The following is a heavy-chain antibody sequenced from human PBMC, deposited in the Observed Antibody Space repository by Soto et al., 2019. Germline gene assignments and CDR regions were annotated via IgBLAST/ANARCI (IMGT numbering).Heavy chain of an antibody. Sequence: QVHLVQSGAEVKRPGSSVRVSCRASGGTFYTYAFTWVRQAPGQGLEWMGGITPMIGTTKYAQKFHGRVTFSAAESASTAYMNLSNLRADDTACYYCARDVSVITSVFGFWGQGPLITVSS. CDR3: ARDVSVITSVFGF. CDR2: ITPMIGTT. D-gene: IGHD3-3*01. CDR1: GGTFYTYA. V-gene: IGHV1-69*01. J-gene: IGHJ4*02.